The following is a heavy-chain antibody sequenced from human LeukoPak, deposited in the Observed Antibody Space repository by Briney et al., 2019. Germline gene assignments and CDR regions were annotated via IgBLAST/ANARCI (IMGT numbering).Heavy chain of an antibody. CDR2: IYTSGST. V-gene: IGHV4-61*02. CDR1: GGSISSGSYY. CDR3: ARSGERDSIDY. Sequence: PSETLSLTCTVSGGSISSGSYYWSWIRQPAGKGLEWIGRIYTSGSTNYNPSLKSRVTISVDTSKNQFSLKLSSVTAADTAVYYCARSGERDSIDYWGQGTLVTVSS. J-gene: IGHJ4*02. D-gene: IGHD3-10*01.